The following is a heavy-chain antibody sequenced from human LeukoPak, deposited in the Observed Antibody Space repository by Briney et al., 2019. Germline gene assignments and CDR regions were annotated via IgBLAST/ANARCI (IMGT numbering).Heavy chain of an antibody. CDR2: ISGSSSTI. J-gene: IGHJ6*03. Sequence: QTGGSLRLSCAASGFTFSSYSMNWVRQAPGKGLEWLSYISGSSSTIYYADSVKGRFTISRDNAKNSLYLQMNSLRAEDTAVYFCARESLGYCSGSTCYYFFMDFWGKGTMVTVSS. CDR3: ARESLGYCSGSTCYYFFMDF. CDR1: GFTFSSYS. D-gene: IGHD2-15*01. V-gene: IGHV3-48*04.